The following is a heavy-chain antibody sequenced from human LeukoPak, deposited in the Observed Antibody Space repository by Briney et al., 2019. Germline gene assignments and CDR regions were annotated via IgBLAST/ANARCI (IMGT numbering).Heavy chain of an antibody. Sequence: ASVKVSCKASGYTFTSYGISWVRQAPGQGLEWMGWISVYNGNTNYAQKLQGRVTMTTDTSTSTAYMELRSLRSDDTAVYYCAREKLPLFGLLFVPYYFDYWGQGTLVTVSS. V-gene: IGHV1-18*01. CDR1: GYTFTSYG. CDR3: AREKLPLFGLLFVPYYFDY. J-gene: IGHJ4*02. D-gene: IGHD2-21*02. CDR2: ISVYNGNT.